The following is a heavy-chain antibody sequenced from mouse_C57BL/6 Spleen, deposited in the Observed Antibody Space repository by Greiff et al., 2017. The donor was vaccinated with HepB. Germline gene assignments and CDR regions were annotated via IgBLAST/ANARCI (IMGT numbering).Heavy chain of an antibody. CDR1: GFTFSSYA. D-gene: IGHD1-1*01. Sequence: EVQLVESGGGLVKPGGSLKLSCAASGFTFSSYAMSWVRQTPEKRLEWVATISDGGSYTYYPDNVKGRFTISRDNAKNNLYLQMSHLKSEDTAMYYCARGFTTVVAFDYWGQGTTLTVSS. CDR3: ARGFTTVVAFDY. CDR2: ISDGGSYT. V-gene: IGHV5-4*01. J-gene: IGHJ2*01.